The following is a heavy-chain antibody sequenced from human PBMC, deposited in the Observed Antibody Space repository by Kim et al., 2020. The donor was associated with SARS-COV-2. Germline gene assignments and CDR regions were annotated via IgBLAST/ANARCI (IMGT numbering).Heavy chain of an antibody. V-gene: IGHV3-30*18. CDR3: AKDRVDSSGWVPTRAAIDY. D-gene: IGHD6-19*01. CDR1: GFTFSSYG. J-gene: IGHJ4*02. Sequence: GGSLRLSCAASGFTFSSYGMHWVRQAPGKGLEWVAVISYDGSNKYYADSVKGRFTISRDNSKNTLYLQMNSLRAEDTAVYYCAKDRVDSSGWVPTRAAIDYWGQGTLVTVSS. CDR2: ISYDGSNK.